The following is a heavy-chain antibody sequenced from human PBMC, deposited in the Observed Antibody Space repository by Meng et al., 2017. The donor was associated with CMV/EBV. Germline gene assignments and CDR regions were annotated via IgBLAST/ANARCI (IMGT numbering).Heavy chain of an antibody. CDR1: GYTFTSHY. Sequence: ASVKVSCKASGYTFTSHYMHWVRQAPGQGLEWMGVINPTGGRTNYAQKFQGRVTMTRDASTSTVYMELSSLRSEDTAVYYCARDSGDRYCSSNNCPPHDYWYGMDVWGQGTTVTVSS. D-gene: IGHD2-2*01. V-gene: IGHV1-46*01. CDR2: INPTGGRT. CDR3: ARDSGDRYCSSNNCPPHDYWYGMDV. J-gene: IGHJ6*02.